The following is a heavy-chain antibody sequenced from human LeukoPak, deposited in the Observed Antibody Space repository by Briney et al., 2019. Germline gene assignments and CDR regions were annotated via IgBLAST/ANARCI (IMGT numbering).Heavy chain of an antibody. V-gene: IGHV1-46*01. CDR3: VTSNNDIAAPDY. J-gene: IGHJ4*02. Sequence: ASVKVSCKASGYTFTIYYMHWVRQAPGQGLEWMGIINPSGGSTSYAQKFQGRVTMTRDTSTSTVYMELSSLRSEDTAVYYCVTSNNDIAAPDYWGQGTLVTVSS. CDR2: INPSGGST. CDR1: GYTFTIYY. D-gene: IGHD6-25*01.